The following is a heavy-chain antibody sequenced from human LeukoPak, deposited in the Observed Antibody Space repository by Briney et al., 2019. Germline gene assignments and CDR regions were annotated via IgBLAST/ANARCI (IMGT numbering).Heavy chain of an antibody. Sequence: SETLSLTCAVYGGSFSGYYWSWICQPPGKGLEWIGEINHSGSTNYNPSLKSRVTISVDTSKNQFSLKLSSVTAADTAVYYCARHLDIVVVVAATVGFDYWGQGTLVTVSS. CDR2: INHSGST. CDR3: ARHLDIVVVVAATVGFDY. D-gene: IGHD2-15*01. J-gene: IGHJ4*02. V-gene: IGHV4-34*01. CDR1: GGSFSGYY.